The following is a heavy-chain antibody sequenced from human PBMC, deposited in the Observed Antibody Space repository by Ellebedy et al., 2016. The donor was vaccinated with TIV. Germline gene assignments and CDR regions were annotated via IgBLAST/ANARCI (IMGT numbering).Heavy chain of an antibody. D-gene: IGHD4-17*01. CDR2: IYWNDDK. V-gene: IGHV2-5*01. J-gene: IGHJ4*02. CDR3: AQNSYGDYSSGSFDY. CDR1: GFPLSTSGVC. Sequence: SGPTLVKPTQTLTLTCTFSGFPLSTSGVCVGWIRQPPGKALEWLALIYWNDDKRYSPSLKSRLTISKDTSKNQVVLTMTNMDHVDTATYYCAQNSYGDYSSGSFDYWGQGTLVTVSS.